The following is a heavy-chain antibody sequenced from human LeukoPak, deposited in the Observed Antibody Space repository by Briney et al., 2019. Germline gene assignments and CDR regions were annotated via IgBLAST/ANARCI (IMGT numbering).Heavy chain of an antibody. CDR3: AREEGIYSNYLRNWFDP. CDR2: IKQDGSEK. CDR1: GFTFSSYW. Sequence: GGSLRLSCAASGFTFSSYWMSWVRQAPGKGLEWVANIKQDGSEKYYVDSAKGRFTISRDNAENSLYLQMNSLRAEDTAVYYCAREEGIYSNYLRNWFDPWGQGTLVTVSS. J-gene: IGHJ5*02. D-gene: IGHD4-11*01. V-gene: IGHV3-7*01.